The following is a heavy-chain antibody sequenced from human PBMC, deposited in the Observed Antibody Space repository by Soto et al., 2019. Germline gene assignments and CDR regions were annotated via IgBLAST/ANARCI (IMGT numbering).Heavy chain of an antibody. Sequence: QVQLVESGGGVVQPGRSLRLSCAASGFTFSSYGMHWVRQAPGKGLXWVAVISYDGSNKYYADSVKGRFTIXRDNSKNXXXXXXXXXXXXXXXXXXXXXXXXXXXXXTYYFDYWGQGTLVTVSS. J-gene: IGHJ4*02. CDR1: GFTFSSYG. V-gene: IGHV3-30*03. CDR3: XXXXXXXXXXTYYFDY. CDR2: ISYDGSNK.